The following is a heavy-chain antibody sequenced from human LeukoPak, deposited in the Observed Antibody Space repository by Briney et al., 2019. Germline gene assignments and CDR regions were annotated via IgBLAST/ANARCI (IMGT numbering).Heavy chain of an antibody. CDR2: IYYSGST. CDR3: ARHSSGWLFDY. V-gene: IGHV4-39*01. D-gene: IGHD6-19*01. Sequence: PSETLSLTCTVSGGSISSSSYYWGWLRQPPGMGLVWIGSIYYSGSTYYNTSLKSRVTISVDTSKNQFTLKLSAVTAADTAVFYCARHSSGWLFDYWGQGTLVTVSS. J-gene: IGHJ4*02. CDR1: GGSISSSSYY.